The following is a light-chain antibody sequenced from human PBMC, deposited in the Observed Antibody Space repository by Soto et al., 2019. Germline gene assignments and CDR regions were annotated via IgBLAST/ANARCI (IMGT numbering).Light chain of an antibody. Sequence: DIQVTQSPSTLSASVGDRVTITCRASQSISDWLAWYQQKPGKAPKLLIYDASSLESGVPSRFSGSGSGTEFTLTITSLQPDDFATYYCQQYNSYSGTFDQGTKVEIK. V-gene: IGKV1-5*01. J-gene: IGKJ1*01. CDR2: DAS. CDR1: QSISDW. CDR3: QQYNSYSGT.